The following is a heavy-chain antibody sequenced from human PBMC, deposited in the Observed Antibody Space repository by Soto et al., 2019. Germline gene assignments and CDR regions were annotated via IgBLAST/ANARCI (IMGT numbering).Heavy chain of an antibody. CDR3: AKGARDAHYYDSSGPEHPFDY. D-gene: IGHD3-22*01. CDR2: ISGSGGST. Sequence: GGSLRLSCAASGFTFSSYAMSWVRQAPGKGLEWVSAISGSGGSTYYADSVKGRFTISRDNSKNTLYLQMNSLRAEDTAVYYCAKGARDAHYYDSSGPEHPFDYWGQGTLVTVSS. CDR1: GFTFSSYA. J-gene: IGHJ4*02. V-gene: IGHV3-23*01.